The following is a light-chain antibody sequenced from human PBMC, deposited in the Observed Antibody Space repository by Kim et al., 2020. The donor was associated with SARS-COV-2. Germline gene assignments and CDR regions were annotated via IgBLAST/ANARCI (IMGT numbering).Light chain of an antibody. V-gene: IGKV3-20*01. CDR1: QSVSSY. CDR2: GAS. CDR3: QQYGSSPWT. J-gene: IGKJ1*01. Sequence: EIVLTQSPGTLSLSPGERASLSCRASQSVSSYLAWYQQKPGQAPRLLIYGASSRATGIPDRFSGSGSGTDFTLTISRLEPDDFAIYYCQQYGSSPWTFGQGTKVDIK.